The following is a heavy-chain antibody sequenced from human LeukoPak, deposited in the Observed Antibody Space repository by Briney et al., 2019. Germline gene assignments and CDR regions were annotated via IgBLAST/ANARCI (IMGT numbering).Heavy chain of an antibody. CDR3: ASSGAQQLGPYDY. D-gene: IGHD6-13*01. CDR2: IIPIFGTA. J-gene: IGHJ4*02. Sequence: ASVKVSCRASGGTFSSYAISWVRQAPGQGLEWMGGIIPIFGTANYAQKFQGRVTITADESTSTAYMELRSLRSDDTAVYYCASSGAQQLGPYDYWGQGTLVTVSS. V-gene: IGHV1-69*13. CDR1: GGTFSSYA.